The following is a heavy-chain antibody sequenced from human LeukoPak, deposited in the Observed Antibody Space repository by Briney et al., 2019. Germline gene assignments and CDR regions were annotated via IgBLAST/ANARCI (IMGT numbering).Heavy chain of an antibody. J-gene: IGHJ3*02. CDR2: IYTSGST. CDR3: ARDQPYDFWSGYYPARGAFDI. CDR1: GGSISSYY. Sequence: SETLSLTCTVSGGSISSYYWSWIRQPAGKGLEWIGRIYTSGSTNYNPSLKSRVTMSVDTSKNQFSLKLSSVTAADTAVYYCARDQPYDFWSGYYPARGAFDIWGQGTMVTVSS. V-gene: IGHV4-4*07. D-gene: IGHD3-3*01.